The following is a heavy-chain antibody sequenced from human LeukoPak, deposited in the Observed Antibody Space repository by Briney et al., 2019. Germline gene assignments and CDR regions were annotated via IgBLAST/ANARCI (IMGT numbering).Heavy chain of an antibody. CDR2: INPNSGGP. J-gene: IGHJ4*02. V-gene: IGHV1-2*02. D-gene: IGHD3-3*01. CDR1: GYTFTGNY. CDR3: ARDRYDFWSGPVDY. Sequence: GASVKVSCKASGYTFTGNYIHWVRQAPGQGLEWMGWINPNSGGPNYAQKFQGRVTKTLDTSISTAYMELSRLTSDDTAVYYCARDRYDFWSGPVDYWGQGTLVTVSS.